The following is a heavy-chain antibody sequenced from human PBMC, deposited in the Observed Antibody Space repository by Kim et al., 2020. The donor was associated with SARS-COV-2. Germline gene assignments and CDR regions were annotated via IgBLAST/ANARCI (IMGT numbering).Heavy chain of an antibody. CDR3: ATGGAVAAS. V-gene: IGHV4-31*02. D-gene: IGHD6-19*01. CDR2: GGT. J-gene: IGHJ4*02. Sequence: GGTNYSPSLKGRVTISEDTSKSQFFLRLTSVTVADTAVYYCATGGAVAASWGQGTLVTVSS.